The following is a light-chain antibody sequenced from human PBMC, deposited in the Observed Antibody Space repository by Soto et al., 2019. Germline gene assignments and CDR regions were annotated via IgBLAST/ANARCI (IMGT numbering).Light chain of an antibody. CDR1: PEPVTSTNW. CDR2: ETR. V-gene: IGLV7-46*01. Sequence: QAVVTQEPSLTVSPGGTVTLTCAPAPEPVTSTNWPYWFQQKPGQAPTTLIYETRNKHSWTPARFSGSLLGGKAALTLSGAQPEDEADYYCLLSFGGPRVFGGGTKLTVL. CDR3: LLSFGGPRV. J-gene: IGLJ3*02.